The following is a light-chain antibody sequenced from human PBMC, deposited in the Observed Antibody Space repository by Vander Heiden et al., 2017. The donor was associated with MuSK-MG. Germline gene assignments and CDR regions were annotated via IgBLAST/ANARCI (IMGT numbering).Light chain of an antibody. CDR2: KAS. Sequence: DIQMTQSPSTLSASVGDRVTITCRASQSISSWLAWYQQKPGKAPKVLIYKASNLVSRVPSTLSGSGSGTEFTLTISSLQPDDCATYYCQQYSGQPLTFGGGTKVEIK. V-gene: IGKV1-5*03. CDR1: QSISSW. CDR3: QQYSGQPLT. J-gene: IGKJ4*01.